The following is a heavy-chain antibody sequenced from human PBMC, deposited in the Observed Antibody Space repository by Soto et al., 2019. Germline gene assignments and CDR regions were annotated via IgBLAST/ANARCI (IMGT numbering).Heavy chain of an antibody. V-gene: IGHV3-30*03. CDR1: GFTFSSYG. CDR3: ARDVGGFDY. CDR2: ILYDGSNE. J-gene: IGHJ4*02. D-gene: IGHD1-26*01. Sequence: SLRLSCAASGFTFSSYGLHWVRQAPGKELEWVAVILYDGSNEYYADSVRGRFTISRDNSKNTLYLQMNSLRAEDTAVYYCARDVGGFDYWGQGTMVTVS.